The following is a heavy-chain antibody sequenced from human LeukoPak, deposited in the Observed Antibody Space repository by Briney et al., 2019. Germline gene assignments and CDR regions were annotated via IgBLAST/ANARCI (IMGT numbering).Heavy chain of an antibody. Sequence: ASVKDSCKGIGYTFSNHGITWVRQAPGQGLEWIGWISPHKGNTNYQQRLQGRLILTTDASTSTAYMDLRDLRSDDTAIYYCVRDQQQGDHYSFYYMDFWGEGTTVIVSS. CDR1: GYTFSNHG. CDR3: VRDQQQGDHYSFYYMDF. J-gene: IGHJ6*03. V-gene: IGHV1-18*01. CDR2: ISPHKGNT. D-gene: IGHD1/OR15-1a*01.